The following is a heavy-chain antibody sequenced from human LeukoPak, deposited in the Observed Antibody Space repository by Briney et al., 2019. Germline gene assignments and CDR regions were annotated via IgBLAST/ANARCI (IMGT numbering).Heavy chain of an antibody. CDR2: ISYDGSNK. V-gene: IGHV3-30*04. J-gene: IGHJ4*02. Sequence: GRSLRLSCAASGFTFSSYTMHWVRQAPGKGLEWVAVISYDGSNKYYADSVKGRFTISRDNSKNTLYLQMNSLRAEDTAVYYCAGDRRIVIVPAALVGAFDYWGQGTLVTVSS. D-gene: IGHD2-2*01. CDR1: GFTFSSYT. CDR3: AGDRRIVIVPAALVGAFDY.